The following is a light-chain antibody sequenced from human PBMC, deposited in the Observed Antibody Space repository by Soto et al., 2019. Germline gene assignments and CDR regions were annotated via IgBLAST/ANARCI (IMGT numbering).Light chain of an antibody. V-gene: IGKV1-5*03. CDR3: QQYNSYSTWT. Sequence: DIQMTQSPSTLSASVGDRVTITCRASQSISNWLAWYQQKPGKAPKLLIYKASSLQSGVPSRFSGSGSRTEFTLAISSLQPDDFATYYCQQYNSYSTWTFGQGTKVDIK. J-gene: IGKJ1*01. CDR1: QSISNW. CDR2: KAS.